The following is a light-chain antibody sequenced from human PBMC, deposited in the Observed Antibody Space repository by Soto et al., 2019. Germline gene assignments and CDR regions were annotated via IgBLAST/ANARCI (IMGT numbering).Light chain of an antibody. CDR3: AAWDDSLSGYV. CDR2: SNN. CDR1: SSNIGGNA. V-gene: IGLV1-44*01. J-gene: IGLJ1*01. Sequence: QAVVTQPPSASGTPGQRVTISCSGSSSNIGGNAVNWYQQLPGTTPKLLIYSNNQRPSGVPDRFSGSKSGTSASLAISGLQSEDEADYYCAAWDDSLSGYVFGTGTTVTVL.